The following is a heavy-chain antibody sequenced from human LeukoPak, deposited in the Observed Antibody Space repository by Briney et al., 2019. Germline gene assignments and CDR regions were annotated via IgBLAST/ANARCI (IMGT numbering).Heavy chain of an antibody. CDR3: ARDESIAARPGDY. CDR1: GFTFSSYS. Sequence: GGSLRLSCAASGFTFSSYSMNWVRQAPGKGLEWVSYISSSSSTIYYADSVKSRFTISRDNAKNSLYLQMNSLRAEDTAVYYCARDESIAARPGDYWGQGTLVTVSS. CDR2: ISSSSSTI. D-gene: IGHD6-6*01. J-gene: IGHJ4*02. V-gene: IGHV3-48*01.